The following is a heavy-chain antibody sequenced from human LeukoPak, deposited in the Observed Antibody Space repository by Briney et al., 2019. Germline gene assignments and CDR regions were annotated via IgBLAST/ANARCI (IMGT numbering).Heavy chain of an antibody. D-gene: IGHD1-14*01. CDR2: IYYSGST. CDR3: ARDNGSWFDP. V-gene: IGHV4-59*01. CDR1: GASISSYF. Sequence: SETLSLTCSVSGASISSYFWSWIRQPPGKGLEWIGYIYYSGSTNYNPSLKSRVTISVDTSKNQFSLKLSSVTAADTAVYYCARDNGSWFDPWGQGTLVTVSS. J-gene: IGHJ5*02.